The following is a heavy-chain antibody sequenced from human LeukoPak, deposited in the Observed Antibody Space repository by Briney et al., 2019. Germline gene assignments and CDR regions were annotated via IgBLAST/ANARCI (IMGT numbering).Heavy chain of an antibody. CDR2: VSYGGST. V-gene: IGHV4-39*01. Sequence: SETLSLTCTVSGGAISSSDDYWDWIRQTPGKGLEWIGTVSYGGSTYNNPSLKSRVTISVDTSENQFFLKLSSVTAADTALYYCAKSTYDILTGYYPHVYWGQGTLVTVSS. D-gene: IGHD3-9*01. J-gene: IGHJ4*02. CDR3: AKSTYDILTGYYPHVY. CDR1: GGAISSSDDY.